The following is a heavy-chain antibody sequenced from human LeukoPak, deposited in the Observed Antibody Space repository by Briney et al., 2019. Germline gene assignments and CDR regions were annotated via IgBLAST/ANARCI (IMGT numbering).Heavy chain of an antibody. Sequence: GGSLRLSCAASGFTFSSYGMNWVRQAPGKGLEWVSSISSSSSYIYYADSVKGRFTISRDNAKNSLYLQMNSLRAEDTAVYYCARDREAMASFDYWGQGTLVTVSS. J-gene: IGHJ4*02. CDR2: ISSSSSYI. V-gene: IGHV3-21*01. D-gene: IGHD5-18*01. CDR3: ARDREAMASFDY. CDR1: GFTFSSYG.